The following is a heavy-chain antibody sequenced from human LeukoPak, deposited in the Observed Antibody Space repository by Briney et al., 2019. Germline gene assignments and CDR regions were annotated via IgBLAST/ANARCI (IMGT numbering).Heavy chain of an antibody. CDR3: AKESAEF. CDR1: GFTFSTHA. V-gene: IGHV3-30*09. J-gene: IGHJ4*02. D-gene: IGHD3-10*01. CDR2: ISYDGSKK. Sequence: GGSLRLSCAASGFTFSTHAMHWARQTPGKGLEWLAVISYDGSKKYYADSVKGRFAISRDNSRNTLYLQMGSLRTEDTAVYNCAKESAEFWGQGTLVTVSS.